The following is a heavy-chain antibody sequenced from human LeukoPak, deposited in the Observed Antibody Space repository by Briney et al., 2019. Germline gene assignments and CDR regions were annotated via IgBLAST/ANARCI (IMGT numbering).Heavy chain of an antibody. CDR3: ASNCPLLSDTNRYYFNY. CDR1: GGSFSEYY. Sequence: SETLSLTCGVFGGSFSEYYWTWIRQSPGKGLEWIVEINHSGTTNYNPSLESRVTISVDTSKNQFSLNLSSVTAADTAVYYCASNCPLLSDTNRYYFNYWGQGTLVTLSS. J-gene: IGHJ4*02. CDR2: INHSGTT. V-gene: IGHV4-34*01. D-gene: IGHD2-8*01.